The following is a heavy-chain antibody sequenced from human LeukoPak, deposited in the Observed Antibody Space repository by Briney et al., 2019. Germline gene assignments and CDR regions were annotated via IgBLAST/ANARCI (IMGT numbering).Heavy chain of an antibody. Sequence: GGSLRLSCAASGFTFSNYRLHWVRQAPGKGLVWVSCINNADTKVYADSVRGRFTISRDNAKSTMFLQMNGLRAEDTAVYYCARDTDGLGYWGQGTLVTVSS. CDR1: GFTFSNYR. CDR2: INNADTK. J-gene: IGHJ4*02. CDR3: ARDTDGLGY. V-gene: IGHV3-74*01. D-gene: IGHD6-6*01.